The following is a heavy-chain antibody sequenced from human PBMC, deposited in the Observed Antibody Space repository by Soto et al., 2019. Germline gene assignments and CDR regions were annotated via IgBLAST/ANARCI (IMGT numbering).Heavy chain of an antibody. CDR2: IDPSDSYT. D-gene: IGHD6-25*01. CDR3: ASQRKLLWSNENYHYGMYV. Sequence: PGESLKISCKASRYSFTSYWISWVRQMPGKGLEWMGKIDPSDSYTNYSPYFQGHVTISADKSINTAYLQWSSLKASDTAMYYCASQRKLLWSNENYHYGMYVPAQRTTVPVS. CDR1: RYSFTSYW. V-gene: IGHV5-10-1*01. J-gene: IGHJ6*02.